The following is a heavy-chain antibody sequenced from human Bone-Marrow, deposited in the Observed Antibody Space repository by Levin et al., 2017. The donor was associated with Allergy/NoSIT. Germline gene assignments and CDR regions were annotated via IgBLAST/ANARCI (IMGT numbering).Heavy chain of an antibody. V-gene: IGHV3-11*01. CDR3: ARARRLMEGSWFES. Sequence: GGSLRLSCAASGFTLSDYSMAWVRQAPGKGLEWVSQSSRFNDEVDYAGSVQGRFSIFRDNAKNSVYLQMNSLRDEDTAVYYCARARRLMEGSWFESWGQGTLVTVSS. CDR1: GFTLSDYS. J-gene: IGHJ5*01. CDR2: SSRFNDEV. D-gene: IGHD2-8*01.